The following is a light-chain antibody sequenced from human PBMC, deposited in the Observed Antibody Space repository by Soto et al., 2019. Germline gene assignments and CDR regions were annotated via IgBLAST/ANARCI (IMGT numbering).Light chain of an antibody. Sequence: EIVMTQSPATLSVSPGERATLSCRASQSVSNNLAWYQQKPGQAPRLLFYGASTRATGIPARFSGSGSGTEFTLTISSLQSEDFAVYYCQQYNNWPPMYTFGQGTKLEIK. CDR2: GAS. CDR1: QSVSNN. CDR3: QQYNNWPPMYT. J-gene: IGKJ2*01. V-gene: IGKV3-15*01.